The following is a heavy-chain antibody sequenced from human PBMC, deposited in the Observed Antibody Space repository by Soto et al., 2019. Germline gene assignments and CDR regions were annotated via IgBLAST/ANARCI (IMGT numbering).Heavy chain of an antibody. J-gene: IGHJ4*02. V-gene: IGHV3-33*01. CDR3: ARVSTSETSPNYFDY. CDR2: IWYDGSRT. CDR1: GFTFSYYG. D-gene: IGHD2-2*01. Sequence: QVQLVESGGGVVHPGRCLRLSCATSGFTFSYYGMHWVRQTPGKGLEWLAFIWYDGSRTFYANSVNGRFTISRDNSKNMLYLQMNNLSAEDTAMYFCARVSTSETSPNYFDYWRQGTLVTVS.